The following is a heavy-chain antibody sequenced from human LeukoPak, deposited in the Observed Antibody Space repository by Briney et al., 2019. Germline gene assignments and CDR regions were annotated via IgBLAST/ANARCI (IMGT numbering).Heavy chain of an antibody. CDR1: GGSISSGDYY. V-gene: IGHV4-31*03. J-gene: IGHJ4*02. CDR3: ARITYGDYRAGGFDY. D-gene: IGHD4-17*01. CDR2: IYYSGST. Sequence: PSETLSLTCTVSGGSISSGDYYWSWIRQHPGKGLEWIGYIYYSGSTYYNPSLKSRVTISVDTSKNQFSLKLSSVTAADTAVYYCARITYGDYRAGGFDYWGQGTLVAVSS.